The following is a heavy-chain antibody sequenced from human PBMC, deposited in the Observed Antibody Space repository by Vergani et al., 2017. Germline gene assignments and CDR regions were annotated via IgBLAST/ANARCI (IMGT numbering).Heavy chain of an antibody. CDR3: ARGYSSYYYGSGRWFDP. J-gene: IGHJ5*02. CDR1: GGSISSSNW. D-gene: IGHD3-10*01. V-gene: IGHV4-4*03. CDR2: IYHSGST. Sequence: QVQLQESGPGLVKPPGTLSLTCAVSGGSISSSNWWSWVRQPPGKELEWIGEIYHSGSTNYNPSLKSRVTISVDKSKNQFSLKLSSVTAADTAVYYCARGYSSYYYGSGRWFDPWGQGTLVTVSS.